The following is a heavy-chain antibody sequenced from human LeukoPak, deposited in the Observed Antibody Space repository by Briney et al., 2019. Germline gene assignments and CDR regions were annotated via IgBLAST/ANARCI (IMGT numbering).Heavy chain of an antibody. CDR1: GGSISGYY. D-gene: IGHD2-2*01. CDR2: LYYSGST. V-gene: IGHV4-59*01. CDR3: ARVLGSHSRKRYCSTTSCSPYYYFYMDV. J-gene: IGHJ6*03. Sequence: SETLSLTCTVSGGSISGYYWSWIRQPPGKGLEWIGYLYYSGSTNYNPSLKSRVTISVDTSKNQFSLKLSSVTAADTAVYYCARVLGSHSRKRYCSTTSCSPYYYFYMDVWGKGTTVTVSS.